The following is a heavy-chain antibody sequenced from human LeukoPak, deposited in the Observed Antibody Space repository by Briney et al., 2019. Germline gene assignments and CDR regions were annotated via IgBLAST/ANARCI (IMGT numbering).Heavy chain of an antibody. CDR2: LSPTGSF. J-gene: IGHJ3*02. D-gene: IGHD2-21*01. CDR1: GGSITSYS. CDR3: ARALGDNQAFDI. V-gene: IGHV4-4*07. Sequence: SETLSLTCIVSGGSITSYSWGWIRQPAGKGPEWIGRLSPTGSFTYSPSLKSRVTMSVDTSKNHFSLKLNAVTAADTAVYYCARALGDNQAFDIWGQGTVVTVSS.